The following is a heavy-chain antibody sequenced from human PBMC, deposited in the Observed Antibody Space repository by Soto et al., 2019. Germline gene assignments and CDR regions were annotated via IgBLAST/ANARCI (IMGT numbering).Heavy chain of an antibody. D-gene: IGHD6-19*01. CDR2: ISWNSGSL. CDR1: GFTFDSYA. J-gene: IGHJ4*02. Sequence: EVQLVESGGGLVQPGRSLRLSCVASGFTFDSYAMHWVRQAPGKGLAWVSGISWNSGSLGYEDSVKGRFTISRDNAQNSLYLEMNSLRVEDTAFYYCVKDIHEQWLVSHFEYWGQGALVTVSS. CDR3: VKDIHEQWLVSHFEY. V-gene: IGHV3-9*01.